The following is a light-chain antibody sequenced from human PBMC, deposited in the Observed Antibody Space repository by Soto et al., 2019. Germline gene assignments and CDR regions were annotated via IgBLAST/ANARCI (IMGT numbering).Light chain of an antibody. CDR3: QPYNSLWT. V-gene: IGKV1-5*01. J-gene: IGKJ1*01. Sequence: DIQMTQSPSSVSASVGDRVTITCRASQAISVWLAWYQQKPGKAPKILIYGASSLESGVPSRLSGSGSGTEFTLTVSSMQPDDFATYYCQPYNSLWTFGQGTKVDIK. CDR2: GAS. CDR1: QAISVW.